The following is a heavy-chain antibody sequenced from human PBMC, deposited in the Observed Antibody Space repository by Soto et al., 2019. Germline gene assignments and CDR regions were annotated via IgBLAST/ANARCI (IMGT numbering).Heavy chain of an antibody. V-gene: IGHV3-66*01. CDR3: ATTLYRSGTNYNSYPPLY. Sequence: GGSLRLSCAASGFTVSSNYMSWVRQAPGKGLEWVSVIYSGGSTYYADSVKGRFTISRDNSKNTLYLQLNSLRAEDTAVYYCATTLYRSGTNYNSYPPLYWGQGT. CDR2: IYSGGST. D-gene: IGHD3-10*01. J-gene: IGHJ4*02. CDR1: GFTVSSNY.